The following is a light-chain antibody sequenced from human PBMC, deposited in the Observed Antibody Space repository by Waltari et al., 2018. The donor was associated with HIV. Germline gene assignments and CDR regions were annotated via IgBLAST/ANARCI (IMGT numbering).Light chain of an antibody. Sequence: QPALTQPPSASGSPGQSVTISCTRTSRAIGTSTYVSWYQQHPGRAPNLLIYEVNKRPSGVPDRFSGSKSANTASLTVSGLQVADEADYYCSSYAGNNNYVFGTGTRVTVL. CDR2: EVN. CDR3: SSYAGNNNYV. V-gene: IGLV2-8*01. CDR1: SRAIGTSTY. J-gene: IGLJ1*01.